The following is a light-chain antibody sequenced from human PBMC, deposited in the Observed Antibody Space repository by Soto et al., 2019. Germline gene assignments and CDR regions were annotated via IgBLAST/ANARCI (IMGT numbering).Light chain of an antibody. J-gene: IGKJ4*01. V-gene: IGKV1-5*03. CDR2: KAS. CDR3: QQYDHVSPFT. Sequence: DIQMTQSPSSLSASVGDRVTITCRASQSVSTYVNWYQHNPGRAPKLLIYKASTLQQGVPSRFSGSGFGTEFTLTISGLQPDDFATYYCQQYDHVSPFTFGGGTRVDLK. CDR1: QSVSTY.